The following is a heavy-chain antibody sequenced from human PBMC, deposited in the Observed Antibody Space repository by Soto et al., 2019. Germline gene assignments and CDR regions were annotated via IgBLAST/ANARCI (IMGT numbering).Heavy chain of an antibody. CDR3: ARTFNGYYSFDY. CDR2: ISGSGGTT. CDR1: GFTFNSYA. J-gene: IGHJ4*02. Sequence: EVQLLESGGGLVQPGGSLRLSCAASGFTFNSYAMSWVRQAPGKGLEWVSAISGSGGTTYYADSVKGRFTISRDNSQNTLYLQMNSLRAEDTADYYCARTFNGYYSFDYCGQGTLVTVSS. D-gene: IGHD5-12*01. V-gene: IGHV3-23*01.